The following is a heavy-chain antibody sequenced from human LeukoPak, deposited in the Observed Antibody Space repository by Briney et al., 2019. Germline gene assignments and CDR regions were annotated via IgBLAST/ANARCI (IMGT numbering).Heavy chain of an antibody. CDR1: GFTFSTYP. Sequence: PGGSLRLSCTASGFTFSTYPMAWVRQAPGKGLQWVSTITASGTETFYADSVKGRFTISRDNSKNTLFLQMNSLRAEDTALYYCAKYSSGWVNDYWGQGPLVTVSS. V-gene: IGHV3-23*01. CDR3: AKYSSGWVNDY. D-gene: IGHD6-19*01. CDR2: ITASGTET. J-gene: IGHJ4*02.